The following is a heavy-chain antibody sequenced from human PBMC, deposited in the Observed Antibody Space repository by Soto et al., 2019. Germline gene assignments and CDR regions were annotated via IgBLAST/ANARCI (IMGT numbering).Heavy chain of an antibody. CDR2: INHSGST. V-gene: IGHV4-34*01. D-gene: IGHD5-18*01. J-gene: IGHJ4*02. CDR3: ARGVPWDTAMVPPFDY. Sequence: QVQLQQWGAGLLKPSETLSLTCAVYGGSFSGYYWSWIRQPPGKGLEWIGEINHSGSTNYNPSLKSRVTISVDTSKNQFSLKLSSVTAADTAVYYCARGVPWDTAMVPPFDYWGQGTLVTVSS. CDR1: GGSFSGYY.